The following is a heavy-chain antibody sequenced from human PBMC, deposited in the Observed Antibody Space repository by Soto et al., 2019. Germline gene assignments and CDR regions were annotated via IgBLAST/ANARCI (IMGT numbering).Heavy chain of an antibody. Sequence: RGESLKISCNGSGYSFTIYWIGWVRQMPGKGLEWMGIIYPGDSDTRYSPSFQGQVTISADKSISTAYLQWSSLKASDTAMYYCARLYYYDSSGYPYYFDYWGQGTLVTVSS. J-gene: IGHJ4*02. CDR2: IYPGDSDT. CDR3: ARLYYYDSSGYPYYFDY. V-gene: IGHV5-51*01. D-gene: IGHD3-22*01. CDR1: GYSFTIYW.